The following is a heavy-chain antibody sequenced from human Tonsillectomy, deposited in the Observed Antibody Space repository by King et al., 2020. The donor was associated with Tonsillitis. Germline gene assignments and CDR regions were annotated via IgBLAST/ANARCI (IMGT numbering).Heavy chain of an antibody. CDR1: GYSFTSYW. D-gene: IGHD2-2*01. V-gene: IGHV5-51*01. J-gene: IGHJ6*03. Sequence: QLVQSGAEVKKPGESLKISCKGSGYSFTSYWIGWVRQMPGKGLEWMGIIYPGDSDTRYSPSFQGQVTISADKSISTAYLPGSSPKASDTAMYYCASRGDGCSSTSCSHPSGYYYYYYMDVWGKGTTVTVSS. CDR3: ASRGDGCSSTSCSHPSGYYYYYYMDV. CDR2: IYPGDSDT.